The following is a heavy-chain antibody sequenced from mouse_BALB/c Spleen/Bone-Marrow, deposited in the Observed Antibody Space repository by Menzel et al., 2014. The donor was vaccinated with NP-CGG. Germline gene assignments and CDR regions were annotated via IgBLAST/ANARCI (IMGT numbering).Heavy chain of an antibody. Sequence: VQLKESGGGLVQPGGSLKLSCAASGFDFSRYWMSWVRQAPGKGLEWIGEINPDSSTINYTPSPKDKFIISRDNAKNTRYLQMNKVRSEDTALYYCARLSYYGRFAYWGQGTLVTVSA. V-gene: IGHV4-1*02. D-gene: IGHD1-1*01. CDR1: GFDFSRYW. CDR3: ARLSYYGRFAY. J-gene: IGHJ3*01. CDR2: INPDSSTI.